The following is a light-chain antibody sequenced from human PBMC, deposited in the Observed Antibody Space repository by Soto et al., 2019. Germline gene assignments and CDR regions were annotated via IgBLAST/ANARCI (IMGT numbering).Light chain of an antibody. Sequence: EIVLTQSPGTLSLSPGERATLSCRASQSVSSNFLAWYQEKPGQAPRLLIYGASSRATGIPDRFSGSGSGTDFTLTISRLEPEDFVLYYCQHFRAFGQGTRLET. CDR1: QSVSSNF. J-gene: IGKJ5*01. CDR2: GAS. CDR3: QHFRA. V-gene: IGKV3-20*01.